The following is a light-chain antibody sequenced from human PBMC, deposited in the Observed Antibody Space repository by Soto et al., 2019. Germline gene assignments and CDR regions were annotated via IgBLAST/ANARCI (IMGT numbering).Light chain of an antibody. CDR3: SSYTSSSTYV. V-gene: IGLV2-18*02. J-gene: IGLJ1*01. CDR1: SSDVGSYNR. CDR2: EVN. Sequence: QSALTQPPSVSGSPGQSVAISCTGTSSDVGSYNRVAWYQQPPGSAPKLMISEVNNRPSGVPDRFSGSKSGNTASLTISGLQAEDEADYYCSSYTSSSTYVFGTGTKVTVL.